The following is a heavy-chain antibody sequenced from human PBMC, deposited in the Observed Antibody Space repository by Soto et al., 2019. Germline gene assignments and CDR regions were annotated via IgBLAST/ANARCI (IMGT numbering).Heavy chain of an antibody. J-gene: IGHJ4*02. Sequence: SETLSLTCTVSGGSISRSRYWSLSHGGTTYYNPSLKSGVTISVDTSKNQFSLKVSSMTAADTAVYYCARGDYYYGSGSYKAYFDYWGQGTLVTVSS. CDR2: LSHGGTT. CDR3: ARGDYYYGSGSYKAYFDY. D-gene: IGHD3-10*01. CDR1: GGSISRSRY. V-gene: IGHV4-39*01.